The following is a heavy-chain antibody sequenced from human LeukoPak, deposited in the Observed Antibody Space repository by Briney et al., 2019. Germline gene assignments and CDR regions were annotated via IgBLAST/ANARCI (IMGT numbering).Heavy chain of an antibody. CDR1: GGTFSSYA. CDR2: IIPIFGIA. V-gene: IGHV1-69*04. Sequence: SVKASCKASGGTFSSYAISWVRQAPGQGLEWMGRIIPIFGIANYAQKFQGRVTITADKSTSTAYMELSSLRSEDTAVYYCARDPSYSSSWYFDYWGQGTLVTVSS. J-gene: IGHJ4*02. D-gene: IGHD6-13*01. CDR3: ARDPSYSSSWYFDY.